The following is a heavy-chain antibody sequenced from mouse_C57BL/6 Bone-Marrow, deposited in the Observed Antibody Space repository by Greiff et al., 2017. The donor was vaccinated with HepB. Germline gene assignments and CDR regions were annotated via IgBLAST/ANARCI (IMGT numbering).Heavy chain of an antibody. D-gene: IGHD1-1*01. V-gene: IGHV1-5*01. CDR2: IYPGNSDT. CDR1: GYTFTSYW. CDR3: TRPAYYYGSSYYFDY. Sequence: VQLQQSGTVLARPGASVKMSCKTSGYTFTSYWMHWVKQRPGQGLEWIGAIYPGNSDTSYNQKFKGKAKLTAVTSASTAYMELSSLTNEDSAVYYCTRPAYYYGSSYYFDYWGQGTTLTVSS. J-gene: IGHJ2*01.